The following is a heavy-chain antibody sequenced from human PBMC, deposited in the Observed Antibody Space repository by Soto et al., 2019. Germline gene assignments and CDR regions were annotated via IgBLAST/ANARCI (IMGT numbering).Heavy chain of an antibody. CDR1: GYTLNELS. Sequence: GASVKVSCKVSGYTLNELSMHWVRQAPGKGLEWMGGFDPEDGETIYAQKFQGRVTMTEDTSTDTAYMELSSLRSEDTAVYYFSTDFVFGSQCHDAFDIWGEGTMVTVSS. CDR3: STDFVFGSQCHDAFDI. J-gene: IGHJ3*02. V-gene: IGHV1-24*01. CDR2: FDPEDGET. D-gene: IGHD1-26*01.